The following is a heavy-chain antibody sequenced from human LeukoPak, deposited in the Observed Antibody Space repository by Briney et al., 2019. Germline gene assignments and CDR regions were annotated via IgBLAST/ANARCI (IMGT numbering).Heavy chain of an antibody. J-gene: IGHJ4*02. D-gene: IGHD3-10*01. V-gene: IGHV3-9*01. CDR1: GFTFDDYA. CDR2: ISWNSGSI. Sequence: GRSLRLSCAASGFTFDDYAMHWVRQAPGKGLEWVSGISWNSGSIGYADSVKGRFTISRDNAKNSLYLQMNSLRAEDTAVYYCAGLWFGEFSWGQGTLVTVSS. CDR3: AGLWFGEFS.